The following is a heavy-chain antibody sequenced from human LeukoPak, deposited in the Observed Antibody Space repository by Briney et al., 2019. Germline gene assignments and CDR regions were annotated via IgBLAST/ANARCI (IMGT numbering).Heavy chain of an antibody. CDR2: IYYSGST. J-gene: IGHJ6*02. CDR3: ARHARESYYYYGMDV. CDR1: GGSISSSSYY. Sequence: SETLSLTCTVSGGSISSSSYYWGWIRQPPGKGLEWIGSIYYSGSTYYNPSLKGRVTISVDTSKNQFSLKLSSVTAADTAVYYCARHARESYYYYGMDVWGQGTTVTVSS. V-gene: IGHV4-39*01.